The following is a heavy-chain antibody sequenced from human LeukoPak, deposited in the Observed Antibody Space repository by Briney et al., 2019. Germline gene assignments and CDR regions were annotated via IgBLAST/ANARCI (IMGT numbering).Heavy chain of an antibody. Sequence: SETLSLTCTVSGGSISSYYWSWIRQPSGKGLEWIAYISDIGSINYNPSLKSRVTISLDTSKNQFSLKLSSVTAADTAVYYCARGSGSDPWPIFDPWGQGTLVTVSS. CDR1: GGSISSYY. CDR3: ARGSGSDPWPIFDP. J-gene: IGHJ5*02. D-gene: IGHD3-10*01. V-gene: IGHV4-59*08. CDR2: ISDIGSI.